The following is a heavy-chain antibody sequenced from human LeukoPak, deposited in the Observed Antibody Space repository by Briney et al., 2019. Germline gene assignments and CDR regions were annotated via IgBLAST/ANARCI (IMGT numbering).Heavy chain of an antibody. CDR1: GFTFSTYA. Sequence: PGASLRLSCAASGFTFSTYAMSWVRQAPGKGLEWISYISRSGGTIYYADSVKGRFTTSRDNAKNSLYLQMNSLRVEDTAVYYCARDSFSSGWFLFDYWGQGALVTVSS. D-gene: IGHD6-19*01. J-gene: IGHJ4*02. CDR2: ISRSGGTI. V-gene: IGHV3-48*03. CDR3: ARDSFSSGWFLFDY.